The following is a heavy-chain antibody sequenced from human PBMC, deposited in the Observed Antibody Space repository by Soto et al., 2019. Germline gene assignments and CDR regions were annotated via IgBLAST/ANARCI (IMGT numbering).Heavy chain of an antibody. CDR2: IYYSGST. CDR3: ARAGSSSWLLDY. J-gene: IGHJ4*02. CDR1: GGSISSYY. V-gene: IGHV4-59*01. D-gene: IGHD6-13*01. Sequence: LSLTCTVSGGSISSYYWSWIRQPPGKGLEWIGYIYYSGSTNYNPSLKSRVTISVDTSKNQFSLKLSSVTAADTAVYYCARAGSSSWLLDYWGQGTXVTVSS.